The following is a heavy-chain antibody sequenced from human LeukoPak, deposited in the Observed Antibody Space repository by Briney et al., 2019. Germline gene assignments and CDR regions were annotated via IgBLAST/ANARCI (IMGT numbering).Heavy chain of an antibody. CDR1: GFTFGDYA. Sequence: GGSLRLSCTASGFTFGDYAMSWVRQAPGKGLEWVGFIRSKAYGGTTEYAASVKGRFTISRDDSKSIAYLQMNSLKTEDTAVYYCTRTRERYGTLDFDYWGQGTLVTVSS. D-gene: IGHD5-18*01. J-gene: IGHJ4*02. CDR3: TRTRERYGTLDFDY. CDR2: IRSKAYGGTT. V-gene: IGHV3-49*04.